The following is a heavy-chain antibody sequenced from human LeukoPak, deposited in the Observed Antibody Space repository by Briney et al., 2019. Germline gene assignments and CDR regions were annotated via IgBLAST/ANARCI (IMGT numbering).Heavy chain of an antibody. CDR3: ARGSWSRFDY. CDR2: IYYSEST. D-gene: IGHD6-13*01. Sequence: PSETLSLTCTVSGGFLSRYYWSWLREPPGKGLERIGYIYYSESTNYNTSLKSRVTISVDTSKNQFSLKLSSVTAADTAVYYCARGSWSRFDYWGQGTLVTVSS. CDR1: GGFLSRYY. J-gene: IGHJ4*02. V-gene: IGHV4-59*01.